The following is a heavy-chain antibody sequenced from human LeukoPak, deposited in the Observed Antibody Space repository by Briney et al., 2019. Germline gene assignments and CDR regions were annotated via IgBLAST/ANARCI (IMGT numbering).Heavy chain of an antibody. CDR3: ARDHVGSMIVVADNWFDP. D-gene: IGHD3-22*01. CDR2: ISYDGSNK. J-gene: IGHJ5*02. V-gene: IGHV3-30-3*01. CDR1: GFTFSSYA. Sequence: GGSLRLSCAASGFTFSSYAMHWVRQAPGKGLEWVAVISYDGSNKYYADSVKGRFTISRDNSKNTLYLQMNSLRAEDTAVYYCARDHVGSMIVVADNWFDPWGQGALVTVSS.